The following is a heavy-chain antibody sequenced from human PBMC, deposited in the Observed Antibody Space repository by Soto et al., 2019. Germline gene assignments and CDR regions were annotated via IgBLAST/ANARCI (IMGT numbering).Heavy chain of an antibody. D-gene: IGHD3-16*02. Sequence: PGESLKISCKGSGYSFTSYCIGWVRQMPGKGLEWMGIIYPGDSDTRYSPSFQGQVTISADKSISTAYLQWSSLKASDTAMYYCARQGEYGIYDYIWGSYRPYYFDYWGQGTLVTVSS. J-gene: IGHJ4*02. V-gene: IGHV5-51*01. CDR2: IYPGDSDT. CDR1: GYSFTSYC. CDR3: ARQGEYGIYDYIWGSYRPYYFDY.